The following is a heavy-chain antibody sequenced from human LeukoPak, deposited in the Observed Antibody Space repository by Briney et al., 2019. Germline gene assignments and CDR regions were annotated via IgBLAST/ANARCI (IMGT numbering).Heavy chain of an antibody. CDR1: GGSFSGYY. CDR2: INHSGGT. D-gene: IGHD2-2*02. Sequence: SETLSLTCAVYGGSFSGYYWSWIRQPPGKGLEWIGEINHSGGTNYNPSLKSRVTIPVDTSKNQFSLKLSSVTAADTAVYYCARALGYCSSTSCYIDYWGQGTLVTVSS. J-gene: IGHJ4*02. CDR3: ARALGYCSSTSCYIDY. V-gene: IGHV4-34*01.